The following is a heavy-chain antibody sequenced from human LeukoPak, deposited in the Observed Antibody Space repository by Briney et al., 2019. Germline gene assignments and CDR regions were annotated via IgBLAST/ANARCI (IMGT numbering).Heavy chain of an antibody. J-gene: IGHJ6*02. Sequence: GGALRLSCAASGFTLSDYYMSWICQAPGKGLEWVSYISRNGDTTYYADSLKGRFTTSSDTSKNSLYLQMNSPRAEDTAVYYCAKYAGIDYGGNPYYYYGMDVWGQGTTVTVSS. V-gene: IGHV3-11*01. CDR3: AKYAGIDYGGNPYYYYGMDV. CDR1: GFTLSDYY. D-gene: IGHD4-23*01. CDR2: ISRNGDTT.